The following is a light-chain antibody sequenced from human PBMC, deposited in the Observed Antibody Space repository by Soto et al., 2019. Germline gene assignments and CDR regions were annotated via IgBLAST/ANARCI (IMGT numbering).Light chain of an antibody. Sequence: EIVMTQSPATLSVSPGERATLSCRASQSVSSNLAWYQQKPDQAPRLLIYGASTRATGIPARFSGSGSGTEFTLTISSLQSEDFAVYYCPQYNNWPRTFGQGTKVEIK. CDR1: QSVSSN. CDR3: PQYNNWPRT. J-gene: IGKJ1*01. V-gene: IGKV3-15*01. CDR2: GAS.